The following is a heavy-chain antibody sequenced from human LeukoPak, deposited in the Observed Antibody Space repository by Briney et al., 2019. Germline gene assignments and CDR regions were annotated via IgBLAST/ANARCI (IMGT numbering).Heavy chain of an antibody. V-gene: IGHV3-23*01. J-gene: IGHJ4*02. CDR3: AKGSASSRPYYFDY. D-gene: IGHD6-19*01. CDR1: GFTFSSYA. CDR2: ITDSGGDT. Sequence: GGSLRLSCAASGFTFSSYAMSWVRQAPGKGLEWFSGITDSGGDTYYADYVKGRFTISRDNSKNTLELQMSSLRAEDTAIYYCAKGSASSRPYYFDYWGQGALVTVSS.